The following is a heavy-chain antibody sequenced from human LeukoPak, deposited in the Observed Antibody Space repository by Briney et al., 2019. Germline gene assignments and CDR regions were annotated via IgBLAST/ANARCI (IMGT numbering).Heavy chain of an antibody. V-gene: IGHV3-74*01. CDR3: AKDPVAGTTSHFFHY. CDR2: INSDGGST. Sequence: GGSLRLSCAASGFTFSNYWMHWVRQAPGKGLVWVSGINSDGGSTTYADSVKGRFTISRDNSKNTLYLQMDSLRAEDTALYYCAKDPVAGTTSHFFHYWGQGTPVTVSS. D-gene: IGHD6-19*01. J-gene: IGHJ4*02. CDR1: GFTFSNYW.